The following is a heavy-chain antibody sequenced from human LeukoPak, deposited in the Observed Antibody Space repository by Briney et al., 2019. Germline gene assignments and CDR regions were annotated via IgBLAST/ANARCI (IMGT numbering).Heavy chain of an antibody. CDR3: ARVSYGYSFDY. V-gene: IGHV3-23*01. J-gene: IGHJ4*02. Sequence: GGSLRLSCAASGFTFSTYAMNWVRRAPGKGLEWVSVISDSGGSTYYTDPVKGRFTISRDNSKNTLYLQMNSLRAEDTAVYYCARVSYGYSFDYWGQGTLVTVSS. D-gene: IGHD5-18*01. CDR2: ISDSGGST. CDR1: GFTFSTYA.